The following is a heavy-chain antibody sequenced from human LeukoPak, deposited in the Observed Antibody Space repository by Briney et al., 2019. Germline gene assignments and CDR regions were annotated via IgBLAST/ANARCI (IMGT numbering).Heavy chain of an antibody. D-gene: IGHD1-14*01. CDR2: IYSGGST. CDR1: GFTVSNKY. Sequence: SGGSLRLSCAASGFTVSNKYMSWVRQAPGKGLEWVSIIYSGGSTYYADSVKGRFTISRDNSKNTLYLQMNSLRVEDTAVYYCARGDGTVLDSSGQGTLVTVSS. V-gene: IGHV3-53*01. J-gene: IGHJ4*02. CDR3: ARGDGTVLDS.